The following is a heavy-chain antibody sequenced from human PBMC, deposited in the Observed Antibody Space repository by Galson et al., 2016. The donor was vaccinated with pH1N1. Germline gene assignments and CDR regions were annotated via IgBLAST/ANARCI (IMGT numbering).Heavy chain of an antibody. Sequence: SVKVSCKASGYNFVANYIHWVRQVPGQGLKWMGWINPDSGTTFLAHEFQGRVTMSRDTSFNTVHVEMNRLTSDDTATYYCARVTRGGSGFDFWGQGTLVTVSS. CDR3: ARVTRGGSGFDF. D-gene: IGHD3-10*01. CDR2: INPDSGTT. V-gene: IGHV1-2*07. CDR1: GYNFVANY. J-gene: IGHJ4*02.